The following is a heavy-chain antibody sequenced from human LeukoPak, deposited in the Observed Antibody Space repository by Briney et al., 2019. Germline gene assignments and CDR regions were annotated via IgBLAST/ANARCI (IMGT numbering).Heavy chain of an antibody. Sequence: GGSLRLSYAASGFTFSSYSMNWVRQAPGKGLEWVSYISSSSSTIYYADSVKGRFTISRDNAKNSLYLQMNSLRAEDTAVYYCARVGWDYYYMDVWGKGTTVTVSS. CDR1: GFTFSSYS. V-gene: IGHV3-48*04. CDR3: ARVGWDYYYMDV. D-gene: IGHD1-26*01. CDR2: ISSSSSTI. J-gene: IGHJ6*03.